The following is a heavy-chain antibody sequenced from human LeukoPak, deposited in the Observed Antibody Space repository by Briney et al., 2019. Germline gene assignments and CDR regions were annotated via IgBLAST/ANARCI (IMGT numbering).Heavy chain of an antibody. V-gene: IGHV5-51*01. CDR2: ISPLTYET. J-gene: IGHJ3*01. D-gene: IGHD1-26*01. CDR3: ARLRDGSYGETFDF. CDR1: GYIFTTCW. Sequence: GESLKISCKGSGYIFTTCWIGWVRQMPRKGLEWMGIISPLTYETRYSPSFQGQVTISADKSITTAFLQWSSLRASDTAMYYCARLRDGSYGETFDFWGPGTMVTVSS.